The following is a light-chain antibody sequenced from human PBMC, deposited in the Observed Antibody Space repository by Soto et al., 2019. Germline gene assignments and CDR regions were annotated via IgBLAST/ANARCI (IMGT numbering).Light chain of an antibody. V-gene: IGLV3-1*01. J-gene: IGLJ2*01. CDR3: QAWDSSTAV. CDR2: QDS. Sequence: SYELTQPPSVSVSPGQTASITCSGAKLGDKYASCYQLQPGQSPVLVIYQDSKRPSGIPERFSGSNSGNTATLTISGTQAMDEADYYCQAWDSSTAVFGGGTKLTVL. CDR1: KLGDKY.